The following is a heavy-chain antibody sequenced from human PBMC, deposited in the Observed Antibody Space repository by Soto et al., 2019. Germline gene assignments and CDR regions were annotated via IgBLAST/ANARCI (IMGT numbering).Heavy chain of an antibody. CDR3: AKNRGSGSYTNGNFDV. CDR1: GFTFRNYA. Sequence: EVQVLESGGGLVQPGGSLRLACAASGFTFRNYAMSWVRQAPGKGLEWVSTIHGGGDHTQYTDSVKGRLTISRDNSRNTVYLQMNSLRAEDTALYYCAKNRGSGSYTNGNFDVWGRGTLVTVSS. D-gene: IGHD1-26*01. V-gene: IGHV3-23*01. J-gene: IGHJ2*01. CDR2: IHGGGDHT.